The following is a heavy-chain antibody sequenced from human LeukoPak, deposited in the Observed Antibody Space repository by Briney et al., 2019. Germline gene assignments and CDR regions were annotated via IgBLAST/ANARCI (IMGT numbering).Heavy chain of an antibody. V-gene: IGHV4-59*08. D-gene: IGHD4-17*01. CDR3: ARRTARVTTYSWYFDL. J-gene: IGHJ2*01. Sequence: SETLSLTCTVSGGSLSSYYWSWIRQPPGKGLEWIGYIYYSGSTNHNPSLKSGVTISVDTSKNQFSLKLSSVTAADTAVYYCARRTARVTTYSWYFDLWGRGTLVTVSS. CDR2: IYYSGST. CDR1: GGSLSSYY.